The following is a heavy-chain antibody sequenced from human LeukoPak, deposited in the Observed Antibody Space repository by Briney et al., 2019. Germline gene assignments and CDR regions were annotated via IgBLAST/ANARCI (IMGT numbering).Heavy chain of an antibody. CDR3: AKHLPLRGGDFD. Sequence: GGSLRLSCAASGFTFSSYWMHWVRQAPGKGLVWVSRIKSDGSSTSYADSVKGRFTISRDNAKNMVYLQMNSLRAEDTAVYYCAKHLPLRGGDFDWGQGTLVTVSS. D-gene: IGHD2-21*02. J-gene: IGHJ4*02. CDR1: GFTFSSYW. V-gene: IGHV3-74*01. CDR2: IKSDGSST.